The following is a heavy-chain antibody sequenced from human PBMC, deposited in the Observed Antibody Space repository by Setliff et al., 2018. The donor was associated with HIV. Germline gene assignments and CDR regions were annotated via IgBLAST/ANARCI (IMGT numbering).Heavy chain of an antibody. V-gene: IGHV4-61*02. CDR2: INTSGST. J-gene: IGHJ4*02. CDR3: ARGRKSYYDSSGYYYFDY. D-gene: IGHD3-22*01. CDR1: DGSISSSSYY. Sequence: PSETLSLTCNVSDGSISSSSYYWAWIRQPAGKGLEWIGRINTSGSTNYNPSLKSRVAMSVDTSKNQFSLKVTSVTAADTAVYYCARGRKSYYDSSGYYYFDYWGQGTLVTVSS.